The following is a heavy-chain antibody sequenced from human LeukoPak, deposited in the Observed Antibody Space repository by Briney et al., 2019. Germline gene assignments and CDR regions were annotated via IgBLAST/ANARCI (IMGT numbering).Heavy chain of an antibody. V-gene: IGHV4-59*08. CDR1: GGSFSGYY. CDR2: IYYSGST. Sequence: SETLSLTCAVYGGSFSGYYWSWIRQPPGKGLEWIGYIYYSGSTNYDPSLKSRVTISVDTSKNQFSLKLSSVTAADTAVYYCASGGSSGYCDYWGQGTLVTVSS. CDR3: ASGGSSGYCDY. J-gene: IGHJ4*02. D-gene: IGHD3-22*01.